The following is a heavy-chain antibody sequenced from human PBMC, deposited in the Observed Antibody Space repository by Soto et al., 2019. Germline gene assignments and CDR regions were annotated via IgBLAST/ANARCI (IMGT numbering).Heavy chain of an antibody. D-gene: IGHD3-3*01. V-gene: IGHV1-8*01. CDR2: MNPNSGNT. CDR3: ARGLTYYDFWSGYTRPYYYGMDV. CDR1: GYTFTSYD. Sequence: ASVKVSCKASGYTFTSYDINWVRQATGQGLEWMGWMNPNSGNTGYAQKFQGRVTMTRNTSISTAYMELSSLRSEDTAVYYCARGLTYYDFWSGYTRPYYYGMDVWGQGTTVTSP. J-gene: IGHJ6*02.